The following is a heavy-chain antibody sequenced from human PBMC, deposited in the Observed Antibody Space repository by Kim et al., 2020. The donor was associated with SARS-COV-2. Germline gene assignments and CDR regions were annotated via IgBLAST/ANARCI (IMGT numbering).Heavy chain of an antibody. CDR2: IYYSGST. J-gene: IGHJ4*02. V-gene: IGHV4-31*03. CDR3: ARDRGPGIFGSSHYFDY. CDR1: GGSISSGDYY. D-gene: IGHD2-15*01. Sequence: SETLSLTCTVSGGSISSGDYYWSWIRQHPGKGLEWIGYIYYSGSTFYNPSLRSRVTLSVDTSKNQFSLKLTSVTAADTAVYYCARDRGPGIFGSSHYFDYWGQGTLVTVSS.